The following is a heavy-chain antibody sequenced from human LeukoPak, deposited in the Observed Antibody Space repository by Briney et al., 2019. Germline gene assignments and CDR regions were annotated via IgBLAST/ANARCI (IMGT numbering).Heavy chain of an antibody. CDR2: INAGNGNT. V-gene: IGHV1-3*01. CDR1: GYTFTSYA. J-gene: IGHJ5*02. D-gene: IGHD3-10*01. Sequence: ASVKVSCKASGYTFTSYAMHWVRQAPGQRLEWMGWINAGNGNTKYSQKFQGRVTITRDTSASTAYMELSSLRSEDTAVYYCARDYGGFGEFYWFDPWGQGTLVTVSS. CDR3: ARDYGGFGEFYWFDP.